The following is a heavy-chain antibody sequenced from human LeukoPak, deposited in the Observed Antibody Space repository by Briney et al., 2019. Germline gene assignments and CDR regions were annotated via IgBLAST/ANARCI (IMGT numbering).Heavy chain of an antibody. J-gene: IGHJ5*02. D-gene: IGHD5-18*01. CDR3: ARVQDGYSIA. V-gene: IGHV3-21*01. Sequence: GGSLRLSCAASGFAFSTYNMNWVRQAPGKGLEWVSFISSSSGYIYHADSVKGRFTVSRDNAKISLYLQMNSLRAEDTAVYYCARVQDGYSIAWGQGTLVTVSS. CDR1: GFAFSTYN. CDR2: ISSSSGYI.